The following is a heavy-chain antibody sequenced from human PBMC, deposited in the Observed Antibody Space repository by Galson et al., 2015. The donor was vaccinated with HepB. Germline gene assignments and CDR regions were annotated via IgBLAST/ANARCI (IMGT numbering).Heavy chain of an antibody. V-gene: IGHV4-59*01. CDR2: IYYSGST. CDR1: GGSISSYY. CDR3: ARVRGALTDYYFDY. Sequence: ETLSLTCTVSGGSISSYYWSWIRQPPGKGLEWIGYIYYSGSTNYNPSLKSRVTISVDTSKNQFSLKLSSVTAADTAVYYCARVRGALTDYYFDYWGQGTLVTVSS. J-gene: IGHJ4*02. D-gene: IGHD3-10*01.